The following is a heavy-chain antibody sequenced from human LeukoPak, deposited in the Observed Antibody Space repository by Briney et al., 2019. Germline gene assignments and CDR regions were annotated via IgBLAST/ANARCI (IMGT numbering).Heavy chain of an antibody. V-gene: IGHV1-2*02. D-gene: IGHD3-10*01. J-gene: IGHJ4*02. CDR2: ISPDSGGA. Sequence: ASVKASCKASGYTFTDYYIHWVRQAPGQGLEWMGWISPDSGGAHYAQKFQGRVTMTRDTSINTAYIEMSRLMSYDTAVYWCARDAISRGIIDFWGQGTLVTVSS. CDR1: GYTFTDYY. CDR3: ARDAISRGIIDF.